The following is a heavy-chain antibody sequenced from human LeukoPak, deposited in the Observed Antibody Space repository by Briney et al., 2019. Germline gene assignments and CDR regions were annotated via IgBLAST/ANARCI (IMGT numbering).Heavy chain of an antibody. D-gene: IGHD3-10*01. CDR3: ARVRGYYYGSGSYYRNLGFDP. CDR2: ISGSGGST. V-gene: IGHV3-23*01. CDR1: GFTFSSYA. J-gene: IGHJ5*02. Sequence: PGGSLRLSCAASGFTFSSYAMSWVRQAPGKGLEWVSAISGSGGSTYYADSVKGRFTISRDNAKNSLYLQMNSLRAEDTAVYYCARVRGYYYGSGSYYRNLGFDPWGQGTLVTVSS.